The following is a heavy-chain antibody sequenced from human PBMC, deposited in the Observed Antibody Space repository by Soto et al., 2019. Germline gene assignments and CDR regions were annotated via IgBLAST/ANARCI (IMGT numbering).Heavy chain of an antibody. CDR2: IDPSGGKT. CDR3: GRVMRSLLSITALDA. D-gene: IGHD3-10*01. V-gene: IGHV1-46*01. CDR1: GYTFTRDQ. Sequence: ASVKVSCKASGYTFTRDQIHWVRQAPGQGLEWMGMIDPSGGKTNYAQKFQGRVTMTRDTSTSTVYMALSSLRSEDTAIYFCGRVMRSLLSITALDAWGQGTLVTVSS. J-gene: IGHJ5*02.